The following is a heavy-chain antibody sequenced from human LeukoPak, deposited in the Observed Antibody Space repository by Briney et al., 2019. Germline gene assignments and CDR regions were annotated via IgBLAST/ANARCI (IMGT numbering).Heavy chain of an antibody. Sequence: SETLSLTCTVSGGSISSGDFYWSWIRQHPGKGPEWIGYIYHSGSTYYNPSLKSRVTLLLDASKNQFSLKLSSVTAADTAVYYCARDEGSGSHYSSAFWGQGTLVTVSS. CDR2: IYHSGST. V-gene: IGHV4-31*03. CDR3: ARDEGSGSHYSSAF. D-gene: IGHD3-10*01. CDR1: GGSISSGDFY. J-gene: IGHJ4*02.